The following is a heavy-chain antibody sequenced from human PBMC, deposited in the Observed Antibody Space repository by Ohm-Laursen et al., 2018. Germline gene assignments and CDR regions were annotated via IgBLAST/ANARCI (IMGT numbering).Heavy chain of an antibody. CDR1: GGSLRHYY. V-gene: IGHV4-59*07. CDR2: VYYNGDA. CDR3: AKGGTTVWLDP. J-gene: IGHJ5*02. D-gene: IGHD1-7*01. Sequence: SDTLSLTCTVSGGSLRHYYWTWVRQPPGKGLEWIGFVYYNGDASYSPSLTDRVSFSVDLAKNQISLELRSVTAADTAVYYCAKGGTTVWLDPWGQGTPVIVSP.